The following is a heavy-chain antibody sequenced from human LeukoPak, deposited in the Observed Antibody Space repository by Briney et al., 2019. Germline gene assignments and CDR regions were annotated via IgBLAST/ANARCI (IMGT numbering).Heavy chain of an antibody. CDR3: ARVGSWDAFDI. Sequence: GGSLRLPCAASGFTFSNSAMHWVRQAPGKGPEYVSAITSNGDRTYYANSVKGRFTISRDNSKNTLYLQTGSLRAEDMAVYYCARVGSWDAFDIWGQGTMVTVSS. V-gene: IGHV3-64*01. CDR1: GFTFSNSA. J-gene: IGHJ3*02. D-gene: IGHD1-26*01. CDR2: ITSNGDRT.